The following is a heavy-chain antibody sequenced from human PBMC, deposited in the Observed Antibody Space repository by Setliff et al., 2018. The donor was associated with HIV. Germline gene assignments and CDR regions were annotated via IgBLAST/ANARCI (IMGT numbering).Heavy chain of an antibody. D-gene: IGHD1-1*01. CDR1: GGSISSGGYY. V-gene: IGHV4-61*08. CDR3: ASARIPTGGTSTSLDF. J-gene: IGHJ4*02. Sequence: PSETLSLTCTVSGGSISSGGYYWSWIRQHPGKGLEWIGVICDGGRNTDYNPSLKSRVTMSLDTSKNQFSLTLTSVTAADTAVYYCASARIPTGGTSTSLDFWGQGALVTVSS. CDR2: ICDGGRNT.